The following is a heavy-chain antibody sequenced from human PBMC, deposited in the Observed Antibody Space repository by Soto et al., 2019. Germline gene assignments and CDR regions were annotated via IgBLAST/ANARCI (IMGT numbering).Heavy chain of an antibody. CDR3: AKDRYGDYGGIDY. Sequence: PGGSLRLSCAASGFTFSTYAMIWVRQAPGKGLEWVSVITGSGGSTYYADSVKGRFTISRDTSKNTLFLQMNSLRAEDTAVYYCAKDRYGDYGGIDYWGQGTMVTSPQ. CDR2: ITGSGGST. V-gene: IGHV3-23*01. D-gene: IGHD4-17*01. J-gene: IGHJ4*02. CDR1: GFTFSTYA.